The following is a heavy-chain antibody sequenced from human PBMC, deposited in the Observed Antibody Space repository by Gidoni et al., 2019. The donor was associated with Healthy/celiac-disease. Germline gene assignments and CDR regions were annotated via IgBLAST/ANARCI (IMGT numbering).Heavy chain of an antibody. CDR3: ARANLWFGSPTYMDV. J-gene: IGHJ6*03. Sequence: QVQLVQSGAEVKQPGSAVKVSCKASGGTFSSYAISWVRQAPGQGLGWMGGSIPIFGTANYAQKFQGRVTITADESTSTAYMELSSLRSEDTAVYYCARANLWFGSPTYMDVWGKGTTVTVSS. V-gene: IGHV1-69*01. CDR2: SIPIFGTA. CDR1: GGTFSSYA. D-gene: IGHD3-10*01.